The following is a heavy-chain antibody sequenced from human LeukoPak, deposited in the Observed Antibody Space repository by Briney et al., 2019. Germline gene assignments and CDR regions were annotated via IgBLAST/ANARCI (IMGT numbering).Heavy chain of an antibody. J-gene: IGHJ4*02. D-gene: IGHD2-2*01. Sequence: GGSLRLSCAASGFTFSSYAMSWVRQAPGKGLEWVSCISSSGGSTYYPDSLKGRFTISRDNSKNTLYLQMNSLRAEDTAVYYCAKEQFYGTVVVPADIPPRIGYWGQGTLVTVSS. CDR2: ISSSGGST. CDR1: GFTFSSYA. CDR3: AKEQFYGTVVVPADIPPRIGY. V-gene: IGHV3-23*01.